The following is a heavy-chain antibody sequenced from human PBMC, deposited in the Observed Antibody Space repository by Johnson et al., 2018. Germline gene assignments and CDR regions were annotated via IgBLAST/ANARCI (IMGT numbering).Heavy chain of an antibody. CDR3: ARDSCAYSSSCQKVAFDI. CDR2: ISYDGSNK. J-gene: IGHJ3*02. V-gene: IGHV3-30*03. CDR1: AFTLSTYD. Sequence: VQLVETGGGVVQPGRSLRLSCAAPAFTLSTYDIHWVRQAPGKGLEWVAVISYDGSNKYYADSVKGRFTISRDNSTNTLYLQMNSLRAEDTAVYYCARDSCAYSSSCQKVAFDIWGQGTMVTVSS. D-gene: IGHD6-13*01.